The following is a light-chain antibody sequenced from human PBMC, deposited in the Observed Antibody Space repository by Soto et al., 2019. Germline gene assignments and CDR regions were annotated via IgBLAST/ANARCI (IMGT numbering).Light chain of an antibody. V-gene: IGKV1-39*01. CDR2: AAS. J-gene: IGKJ1*01. Sequence: DIQMTQSPSSLSSSLGDRVTLTCRASQSISSNLNWYQQKPGKAPKLLIYAASSLQSGVPSRFSGSGSGTDFTLTISSLQPEDFATYYWQQSYSTPWTFGQGTKVEIK. CDR1: QSISSN. CDR3: QQSYSTPWT.